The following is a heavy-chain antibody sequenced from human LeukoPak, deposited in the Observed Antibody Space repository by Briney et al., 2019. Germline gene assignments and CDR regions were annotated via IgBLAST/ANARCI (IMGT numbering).Heavy chain of an antibody. J-gene: IGHJ6*02. CDR3: ARIPWVRDIVVVPAAMMPYYYYGMDV. D-gene: IGHD2-2*01. V-gene: IGHV4-34*01. Sequence: PSETLSLTCAVSGGSFSGYYWSWIRQPPGKGLEWIGEITHGGSTNYNPSLKSRVTISVDTSKNQFSLKLSSVTAADTAVYYCARIPWVRDIVVVPAAMMPYYYYGMDVWGQGTTVTVSS. CDR1: GGSFSGYY. CDR2: ITHGGST.